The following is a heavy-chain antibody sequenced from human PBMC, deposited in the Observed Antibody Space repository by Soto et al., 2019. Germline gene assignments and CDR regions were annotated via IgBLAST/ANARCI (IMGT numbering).Heavy chain of an antibody. D-gene: IGHD4-17*01. V-gene: IGHV5-51*01. CDR3: ARLGGDYGGVDYIFDY. CDR1: GYSFSTYW. Sequence: GESLKISCKGSGYSFSTYWIGWVRQMPGKGLEWMGIIYPADSDTRYSPSFQGQVTISADRSTSTAYLQWSSLKASDTAMYYCARLGGDYGGVDYIFDYWGQGTLVTVSS. CDR2: IYPADSDT. J-gene: IGHJ4*01.